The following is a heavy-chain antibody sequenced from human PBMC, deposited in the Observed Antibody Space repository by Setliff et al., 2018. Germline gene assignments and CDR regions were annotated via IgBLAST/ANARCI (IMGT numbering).Heavy chain of an antibody. D-gene: IGHD1-26*01. CDR2: ISAYNGNT. Sequence: ASVKVSCKDSGYTFSTYGISWVRQAPGQGLEWMGWISAYNGNTNYAQRFQGRVTMTTDTSTDTAYMELSSLRSEDTAVYYCATSYSGSYYGYWGQGTLVTVS. CDR3: ATSYSGSYYGY. J-gene: IGHJ4*02. CDR1: GYTFSTYG. V-gene: IGHV1-18*01.